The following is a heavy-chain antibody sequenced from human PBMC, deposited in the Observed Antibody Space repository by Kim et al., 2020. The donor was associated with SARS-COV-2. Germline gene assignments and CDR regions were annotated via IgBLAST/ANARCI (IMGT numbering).Heavy chain of an antibody. Sequence: SVKVSCKASGGTFSSYAISWVRQAPGQGLEWMGGIIPIFGTANYAQKFQGRVTITADESTSTAYMELSSLRSEDTAVYYCATYFYGSGSYYYYYGMDVWGQGTTVTVSS. J-gene: IGHJ6*02. V-gene: IGHV1-69*13. CDR1: GGTFSSYA. CDR3: ATYFYGSGSYYYYYGMDV. CDR2: IIPIFGTA. D-gene: IGHD3-10*01.